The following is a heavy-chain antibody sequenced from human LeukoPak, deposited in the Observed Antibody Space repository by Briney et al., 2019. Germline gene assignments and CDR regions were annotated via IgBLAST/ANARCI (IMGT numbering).Heavy chain of an antibody. D-gene: IGHD6-13*01. Sequence: SETLSLTCTVSGYSISSGYYWGWIRQPPGKGLEWIGSIYHSGSTYYNPSLKSRVTISVDTSKNQFSLKLSSVTAADTAVYYCARGGSSWNYYYYMDVWGKGTTVTVSS. V-gene: IGHV4-38-2*02. CDR1: GYSISSGYY. CDR3: ARGGSSWNYYYYMDV. CDR2: IYHSGST. J-gene: IGHJ6*03.